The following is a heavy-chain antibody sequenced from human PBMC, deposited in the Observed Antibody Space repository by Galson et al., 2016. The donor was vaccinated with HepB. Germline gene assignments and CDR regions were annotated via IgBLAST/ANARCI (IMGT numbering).Heavy chain of an antibody. D-gene: IGHD1-14*01. CDR1: GVTVSSNF. V-gene: IGHV3-53*01. CDR2: IYTSGWT. CDR3: ARPEEPTFWDASDI. Sequence: SLRLSCAASGVTVSSNFMNWVRQAPGKGLEWVSVIYTSGWTYYADSVKGRFTMSRDKSKNTVYFQMNSLRAEDTAVYYCARPEEPTFWDASDIWGQGTLVTVSS. J-gene: IGHJ3*02.